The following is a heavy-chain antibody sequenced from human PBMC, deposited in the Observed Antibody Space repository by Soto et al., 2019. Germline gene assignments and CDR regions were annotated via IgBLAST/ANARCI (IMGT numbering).Heavy chain of an antibody. D-gene: IGHD7-27*01. V-gene: IGHV3-15*01. J-gene: IGHJ4*02. CDR3: TTSNWVQFDY. CDR2: MKTKSEGGTT. Sequence: EVQLVESGGGLVKPGESLRLSCAASGITFDDAWMNWVRQAPGKGLEWVGRMKTKSEGGTTDYAAPVKGRFTISRDDSKNTLYLQMNSLKIEDTAVYYCTTSNWVQFDYWGQGTLVTVSS. CDR1: GITFDDAW.